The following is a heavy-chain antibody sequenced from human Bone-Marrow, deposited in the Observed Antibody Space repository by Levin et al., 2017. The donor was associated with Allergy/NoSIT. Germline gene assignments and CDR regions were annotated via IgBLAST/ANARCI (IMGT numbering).Heavy chain of an antibody. Sequence: ASVKVSCKASGYTFTSYYMHWVRQAPGQGLEWMGIINPSGGSTTYAQKFQGRVTMTRDTSTSTVYMDLSSLRSEATAIYYCARDRIAVAATGGDYWGQGTLVTVSS. D-gene: IGHD6-13*01. CDR1: GYTFTSYY. J-gene: IGHJ4*02. V-gene: IGHV1-46*01. CDR3: ARDRIAVAATGGDY. CDR2: INPSGGST.